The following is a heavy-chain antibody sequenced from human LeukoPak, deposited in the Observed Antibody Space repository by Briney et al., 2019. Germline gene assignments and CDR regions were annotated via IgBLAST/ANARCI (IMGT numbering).Heavy chain of an antibody. Sequence: ASVKVSCKASGYTFTSYAMNWVRQVPGQGLEWMGWINTNTGNPTYAQGFTGRFVFSLDTSVSTAYLQISSLKAEDTAVYYCARRRSRPRYYYMDVWGKGTTVTVSS. V-gene: IGHV7-4-1*02. CDR3: ARRRSRPRYYYMDV. CDR1: GYTFTSYA. CDR2: INTNTGNP. J-gene: IGHJ6*03.